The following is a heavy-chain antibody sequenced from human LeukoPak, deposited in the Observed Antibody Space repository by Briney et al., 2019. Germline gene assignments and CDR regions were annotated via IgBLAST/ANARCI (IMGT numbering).Heavy chain of an antibody. CDR2: ISSNSLHI. V-gene: IGHV3-21*01. CDR3: VGPDSQFDC. D-gene: IGHD3-10*01. Sequence: PGGSLRLSCAASGFTFNDYAMHWVRQAPGKGLEWVSSISSNSLHIFYADSVKGRFTISRDNAKNSLYLQMNNLRAEDTAVYYCVGPDSQFDCWGLGTLVTVSS. CDR1: GFTFNDYA. J-gene: IGHJ4*02.